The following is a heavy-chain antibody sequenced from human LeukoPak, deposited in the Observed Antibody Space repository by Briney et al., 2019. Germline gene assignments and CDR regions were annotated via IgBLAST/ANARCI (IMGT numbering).Heavy chain of an antibody. CDR1: GGSLGPCYY. V-gene: IGHV4-59*01. CDR2: IYYSGST. CDR3: ARGVGYCSSTSCQFDY. J-gene: IGHJ4*02. Sequence: SETLSLTCTVSGGSLGPCYYWGWIRQPPGKGLEWIGYIYYSGSTNYNPSLKSRVTISVDTSKNQFSLKLSSVTAADTAVYYCARGVGYCSSTSCQFDYWGQGTLVTVSS. D-gene: IGHD2-2*01.